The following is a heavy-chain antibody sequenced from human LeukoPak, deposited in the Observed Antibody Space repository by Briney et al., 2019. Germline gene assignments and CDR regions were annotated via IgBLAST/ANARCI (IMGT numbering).Heavy chain of an antibody. J-gene: IGHJ4*02. Sequence: EASVKVSCKGSGYNFDRYGVNWVRQAPGQGLEWVGWISTYNGNTFYAQEFEGRVSMTTDTSTNTVYMDLRSLRSDDTAVYYCARDLEHCRNIICSNSAYWGQGTLVTVSS. CDR1: GYNFDRYG. CDR2: ISTYNGNT. CDR3: ARDLEHCRNIICSNSAY. V-gene: IGHV1-18*04. D-gene: IGHD2-2*01.